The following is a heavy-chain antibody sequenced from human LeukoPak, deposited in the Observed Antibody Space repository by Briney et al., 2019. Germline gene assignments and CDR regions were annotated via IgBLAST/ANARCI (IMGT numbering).Heavy chain of an antibody. CDR1: GGSISSSSYY. V-gene: IGHV4-39*07. Sequence: PSETLSLTCTVSGGSISSSSYYWGWIRQPPGKGLEWIGSIYYSGSTYYNPSLKSRVTISVDTSKNQFSLKLSSVTAADTAVYYCAREDPHYYDSSDSHTTPNDAFDIWGQGTMVTVSS. J-gene: IGHJ3*02. CDR2: IYYSGST. CDR3: AREDPHYYDSSDSHTTPNDAFDI. D-gene: IGHD3-22*01.